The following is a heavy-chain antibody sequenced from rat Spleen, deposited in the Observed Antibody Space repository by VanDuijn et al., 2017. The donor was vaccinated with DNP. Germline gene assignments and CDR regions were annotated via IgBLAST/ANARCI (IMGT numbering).Heavy chain of an antibody. J-gene: IGHJ2*01. CDR1: GFTFSDYN. D-gene: IGHD1-10*01. CDR2: ISYDGSST. CDR3: ASQTTRGFDY. Sequence: EVQLVESGGGLVQPGRSLKLSCAASGFTFSDYNMAWVRQAPKKGLEWVATISYDGSSTYYRDSVKGRFTISRDNAKSTLYLQMDSLRSEDTATYYCASQTTRGFDYWGQGVMVTVSS. V-gene: IGHV5-7*01.